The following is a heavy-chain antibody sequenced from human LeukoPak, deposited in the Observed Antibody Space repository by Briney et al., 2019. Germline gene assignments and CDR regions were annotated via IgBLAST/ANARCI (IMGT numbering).Heavy chain of an antibody. CDR3: ARDLGYGDAGFDY. CDR2: IYYSGST. D-gene: IGHD4-17*01. J-gene: IGHJ4*02. V-gene: IGHV4-59*11. CDR1: GGSISSHY. Sequence: PSETLSLTCTVSGGSISSHYWSWIRQPPGKGLEWTGYIYYSGSTNYNPSLKSRVTISVDTSKNQFSLKLSSVTAADTAVYYCARDLGYGDAGFDYWGQGTLVTVSS.